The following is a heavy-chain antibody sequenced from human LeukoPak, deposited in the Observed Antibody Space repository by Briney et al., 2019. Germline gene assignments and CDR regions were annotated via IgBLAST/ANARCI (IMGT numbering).Heavy chain of an antibody. J-gene: IGHJ4*02. CDR3: ARDRDGYNHADY. Sequence: SSQTLSLTCTVSGGSISSGDYYWSWIRQPPGRGLKWIGYIYSSGTTYYSPSLKSRIIISLDTSKNQFSLTLSSVTAADTAVYYCARDRDGYNHADYWGQGTLVAVSS. CDR2: IYSSGTT. CDR1: GGSISSGDYY. V-gene: IGHV4-30-4*01. D-gene: IGHD5-24*01.